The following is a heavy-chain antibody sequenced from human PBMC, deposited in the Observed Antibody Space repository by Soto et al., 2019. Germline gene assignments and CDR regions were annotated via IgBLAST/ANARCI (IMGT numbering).Heavy chain of an antibody. CDR1: AGSMRNYY. J-gene: IGHJ5*02. V-gene: IGHV4-59*01. D-gene: IGHD2-15*01. Sequence: QVQLQQSGPGLVKPSETLSLTCSVSAGSMRNYYWSWIRQPPGKGLEWIGNVDDSGTTKYNPSLMSRVTISLDTSMSRFSLKLSSVIAADTAVYYCSRDVSCSGGSCYPNDWFDPWGQGTLVTVSS. CDR3: SRDVSCSGGSCYPNDWFDP. CDR2: VDDSGTT.